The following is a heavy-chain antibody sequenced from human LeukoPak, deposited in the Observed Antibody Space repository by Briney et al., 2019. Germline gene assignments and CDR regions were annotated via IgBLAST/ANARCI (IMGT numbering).Heavy chain of an antibody. CDR1: GFTFSIYS. J-gene: IGHJ4*02. CDR3: ARGEMSAMLDY. D-gene: IGHD2-2*01. CDR2: ISSSASTI. V-gene: IGHV3-48*04. Sequence: PGGSLRLSCAASGFTFSIYSMNWVRQAPGKGLEWVSYISSSASTIYYADSVKGRFTISRDNAKKSLYLQMSSLRAEDTAVYYCARGEMSAMLDYWGQGTLVTVSS.